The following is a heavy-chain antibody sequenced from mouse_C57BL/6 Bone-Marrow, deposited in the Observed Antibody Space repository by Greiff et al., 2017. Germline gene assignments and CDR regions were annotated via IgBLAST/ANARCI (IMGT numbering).Heavy chain of an antibody. Sequence: EVKVVESGGDLVKPGGSLKLSCAASGFTFSSYGMSWVRQTPDKRLEWVATISSGGSYTYYPDSVKGRFTISRDNAKNTLYLQMSSLKSEDTAMYYCARSYYSKDYWGQGTTLTVSS. CDR2: ISSGGSYT. V-gene: IGHV5-6*01. D-gene: IGHD2-5*01. CDR1: GFTFSSYG. CDR3: ARSYYSKDY. J-gene: IGHJ2*01.